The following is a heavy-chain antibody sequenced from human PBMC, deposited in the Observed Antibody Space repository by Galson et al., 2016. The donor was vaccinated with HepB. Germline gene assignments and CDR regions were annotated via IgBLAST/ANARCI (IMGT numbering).Heavy chain of an antibody. V-gene: IGHV3-74*01. J-gene: IGHJ6*02. CDR3: ARAQTGPLYYYGVDV. Sequence: SLRLSCAVSGFTFSNYWMHWVRQAPGKGLVWISRIKTDWSITDYVDSVKGRFTLSRDNAKNTLYLQMNSLRDEDTAVYLCARAQTGPLYYYGVDVWGQGTTVTVSS. CDR1: GFTFSNYW. CDR2: IKTDWSIT.